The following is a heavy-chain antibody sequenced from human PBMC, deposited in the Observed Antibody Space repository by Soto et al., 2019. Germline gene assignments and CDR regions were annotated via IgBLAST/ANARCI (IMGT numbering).Heavy chain of an antibody. V-gene: IGHV1-46*01. CDR3: ARVAYCGGDCYSCCYFDY. D-gene: IGHD2-21*02. CDR1: GYTFTSYY. J-gene: IGHJ4*02. CDR2: INPSGGST. Sequence: ASVKVSCKASGYTFTSYYMHWVRQAPGQGLEWMGIINPSGGSTSYAQKFQGRVTMTRDTSTSTVYMELSSLRSEDTAVYYCARVAYCGGDCYSCCYFDYWGQGTLVTVSS.